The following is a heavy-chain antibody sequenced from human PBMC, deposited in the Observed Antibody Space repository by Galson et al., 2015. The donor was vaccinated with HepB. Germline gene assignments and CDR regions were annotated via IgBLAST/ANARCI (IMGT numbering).Heavy chain of an antibody. CDR2: ISGSGGST. CDR3: VKDALPTTVYYFDY. Sequence: SLRLSCAASGFTFSSYAMSWVRQAPGKGLEWVSAISGSGGSTYYADSVKGRFTISRDNSKNTLYLQMSSLRAEDTAVYYCVKDALPTTVYYFDYWGQGTLVTVSS. D-gene: IGHD4-11*01. CDR1: GFTFSSYA. V-gene: IGHV3-23*01. J-gene: IGHJ4*02.